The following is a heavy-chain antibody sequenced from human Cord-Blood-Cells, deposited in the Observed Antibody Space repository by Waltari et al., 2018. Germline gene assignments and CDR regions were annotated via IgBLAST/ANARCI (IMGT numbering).Heavy chain of an antibody. CDR2: INHSGST. Sequence: QVQLQQWGAGLLKPSETLSLTCAVYGGSFSGYAWSWLRQPPGNGLEWIGEINHSGSTNYNPSLKSRVTISVDTSKNQFSLKLSSVTAADTAVYYCARGTTIVVVPAARYWYFDLWGRGTLVTVSS. D-gene: IGHD2-2*01. CDR3: ARGTTIVVVPAARYWYFDL. CDR1: GGSFSGYA. V-gene: IGHV4-34*01. J-gene: IGHJ2*01.